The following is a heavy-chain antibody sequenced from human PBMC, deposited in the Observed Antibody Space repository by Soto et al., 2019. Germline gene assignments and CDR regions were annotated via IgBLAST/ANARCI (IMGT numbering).Heavy chain of an antibody. CDR3: ARGSSQQLGDL. J-gene: IGHJ5*02. V-gene: IGHV3-33*01. CDR1: GFRLSDHG. Sequence: QVQLVESGGGVVQPGSSLRLSCAASGFRLSDHGMHWVRQAPGKGLEWVAISYSDGRNKYYADSVKGRFTISRDNSKNTLDLQMNSLRGEDTALYYCARGSSQQLGDLWGQGTLVTVSS. D-gene: IGHD6-13*01. CDR2: SYSDGRNK.